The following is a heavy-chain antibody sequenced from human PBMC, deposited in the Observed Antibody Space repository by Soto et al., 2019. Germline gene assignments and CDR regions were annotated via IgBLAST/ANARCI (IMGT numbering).Heavy chain of an antibody. J-gene: IGHJ4*02. Sequence: EVQLVESGGGLVKPGATLRVSCAASGITFSNVWMTWVRQAPGKGLEWVGRIKSKTDGGTTDYGAPVRGRFTISRDDSKITLYLQINSLKTEDTAVYYCTTGRFSSSLYFDSWGQGTLVTVSS. CDR2: IKSKTDGGTT. D-gene: IGHD6-6*01. CDR1: GITFSNVW. V-gene: IGHV3-15*01. CDR3: TTGRFSSSLYFDS.